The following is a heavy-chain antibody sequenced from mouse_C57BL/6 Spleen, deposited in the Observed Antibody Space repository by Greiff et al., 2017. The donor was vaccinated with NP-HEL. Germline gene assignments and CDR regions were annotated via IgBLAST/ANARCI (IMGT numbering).Heavy chain of an antibody. CDR3: ARRGVNWSYAMDY. V-gene: IGHV1-59*01. CDR1: GYTFTSYW. Sequence: QVQLQQPGAELVRPGTSVKLSCKASGYTFTSYWMHWVKQRPGQGLEWIGVIDPSDSYTNYNQKFKGKATLTVDTSSSTAYMQLSSMTSEDAAVYYCARRGVNWSYAMDYWGQGTSVTVSS. CDR2: IDPSDSYT. D-gene: IGHD4-1*01. J-gene: IGHJ4*01.